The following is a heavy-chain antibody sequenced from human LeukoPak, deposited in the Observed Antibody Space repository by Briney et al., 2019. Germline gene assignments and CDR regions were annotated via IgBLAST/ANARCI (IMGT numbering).Heavy chain of an antibody. D-gene: IGHD5-18*01. CDR3: ARDRGYSYGYRFDP. Sequence: SETLSLTCTVSGGSISSYYWSWIRQPPGKRLEWIGYIYYSGSTNYNPSLKTRVTISVDTSKNQFSLKLSSLTAADTAVYNCARDRGYSYGYRFDPWGQGTLVTVSS. CDR2: IYYSGST. CDR1: GGSISSYY. J-gene: IGHJ5*02. V-gene: IGHV4-59*01.